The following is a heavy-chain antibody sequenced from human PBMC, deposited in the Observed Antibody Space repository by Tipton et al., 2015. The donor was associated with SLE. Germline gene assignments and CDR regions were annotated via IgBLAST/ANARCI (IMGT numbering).Heavy chain of an antibody. CDR1: GGSISSHY. D-gene: IGHD2-21*01. CDR3: ARDWGGEALDF. Sequence: TLSLTCTVSGGSISSHYWSWIRQPPGKTLEWIGYIYSGGSTNYNPSLKSRVSISVDTSKNQISLKLSSVTAADTAVYYCARDWGGEALDFWGQGTLVTVSS. J-gene: IGHJ4*02. CDR2: IYSGGST. V-gene: IGHV4-59*11.